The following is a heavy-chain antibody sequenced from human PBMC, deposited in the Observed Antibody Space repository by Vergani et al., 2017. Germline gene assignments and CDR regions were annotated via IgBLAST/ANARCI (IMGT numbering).Heavy chain of an antibody. CDR2: ISASSRSI. CDR3: VRLPRGPWNFDL. J-gene: IGHJ2*01. V-gene: IGHV3-48*01. CDR1: GFTVSSYS. Sequence: EVQLVESGGGFVPPGGSLRLSCEASGFTVSSYSITWIRQAPGKGLEWVSYISASSRSIYYADSVKGRFTISRDNAKNSLSLQMNSLRVEDTAVYYCVRLPRGPWNFDLWGRGTLITVSS.